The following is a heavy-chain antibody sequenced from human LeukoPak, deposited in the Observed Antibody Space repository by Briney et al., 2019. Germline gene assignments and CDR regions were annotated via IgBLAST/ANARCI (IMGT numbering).Heavy chain of an antibody. CDR2: ISSSSSSSGNTK. J-gene: IGHJ4*02. V-gene: IGHV3-48*02. CDR1: GFTFSRYS. CDR3: AADPYYYDSSGYR. D-gene: IGHD3-22*01. Sequence: TGGSLRLSCAASGFTFSRYSMNWVRQAPGKGLEWVSYISSSSSSSGNTKYYADSVKGRFTISRDNGKNSLYLHMNSLRDEDTAVYYCAADPYYYDSSGYRWGQGTLVTVSS.